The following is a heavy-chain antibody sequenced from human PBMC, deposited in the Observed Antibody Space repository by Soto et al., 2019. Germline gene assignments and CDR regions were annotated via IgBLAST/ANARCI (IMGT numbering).Heavy chain of an antibody. CDR1: GFSFSADGVG. J-gene: IGHJ3*01. V-gene: IGHV2-5*02. D-gene: IGHD2-2*01. CDR3: AHAFGGTSWPNDAFDV. Sequence: QITLKESGPTLVKPTQTLTLTCIFSGFSFSADGVGVGWIRQPPGKALEWLALIYWDDDTRYSPSLKSRLTITKDTSKNLVVLTMTNMDPVDTGTYYCAHAFGGTSWPNDAFDVWGQGTVVTVSS. CDR2: IYWDDDT.